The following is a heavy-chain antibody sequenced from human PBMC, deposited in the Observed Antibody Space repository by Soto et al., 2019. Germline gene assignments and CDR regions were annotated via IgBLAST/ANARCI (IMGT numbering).Heavy chain of an antibody. Sequence: QVQLQQWGAGLLKPSETLSLTCAVYGGSFSGYYWSWIRQPPGKGLEWIGEINHSGSTNYNPSLKSRVTISVDTSKNHFSLKLSSVTAADTAVYYCARAGIAVAPRGIDYWGQGTLVTVSS. J-gene: IGHJ4*02. CDR1: GGSFSGYY. D-gene: IGHD6-19*01. CDR2: INHSGST. V-gene: IGHV4-34*01. CDR3: ARAGIAVAPRGIDY.